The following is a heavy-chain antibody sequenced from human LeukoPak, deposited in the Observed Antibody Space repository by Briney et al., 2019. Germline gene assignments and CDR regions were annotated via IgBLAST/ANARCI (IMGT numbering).Heavy chain of an antibody. V-gene: IGHV3-23*01. CDR3: ARGVGGDILTGYYTPLLGYYMDV. J-gene: IGHJ6*03. D-gene: IGHD3-9*01. CDR2: ISGSGGST. CDR1: GFTFSSYG. Sequence: QTGGSLRLSCAASGFTFSSYGMSWVRQAPGKGLEWVSAISGSGGSTYYADSVKGRFTISRDNSKNTLYLQMNSLRAEDTAVYYCARGVGGDILTGYYTPLLGYYMDVWGKGTTVTISS.